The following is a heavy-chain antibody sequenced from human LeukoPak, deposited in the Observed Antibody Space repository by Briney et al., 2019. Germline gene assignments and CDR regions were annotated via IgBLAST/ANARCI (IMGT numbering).Heavy chain of an antibody. CDR3: ARPISNYYYDSSGYDGRDDAFDI. Sequence: ASVKVSCKASGYTFTSYYMHWVRQAPGQELEWMGIINPSGGSTSYAQKFQGRVTMTRDTSTSTVYMELSSLRSEDTAVYYCARPISNYYYDSSGYDGRDDAFDIWGQGTMVTVSS. D-gene: IGHD3-22*01. J-gene: IGHJ3*02. CDR2: INPSGGST. CDR1: GYTFTSYY. V-gene: IGHV1-46*01.